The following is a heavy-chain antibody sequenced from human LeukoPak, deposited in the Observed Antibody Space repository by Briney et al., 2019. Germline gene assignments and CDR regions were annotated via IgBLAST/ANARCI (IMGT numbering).Heavy chain of an antibody. CDR3: ASIAAAGDE. V-gene: IGHV4-39*01. CDR2: IYYSGST. Sequence: SETLSLTCAVSGGPISRSTYYWGWIRQPPGKGLEWIGSIYYSGSTYYNPSLKSRVTISVDTSKNQFSLKLSSVTAADTAVYYCASIAAAGDEWGQGTLVTVSS. CDR1: GGPISRSTYY. D-gene: IGHD6-25*01. J-gene: IGHJ4*02.